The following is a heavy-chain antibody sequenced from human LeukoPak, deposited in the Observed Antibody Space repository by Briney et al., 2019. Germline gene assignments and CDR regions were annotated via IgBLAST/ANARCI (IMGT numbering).Heavy chain of an antibody. D-gene: IGHD1-1*01. J-gene: IGHJ4*02. V-gene: IGHV3-23*01. CDR2: IDISGGST. CDR3: ANEVRPNDY. Sequence: GGSLRLSCAASGFSFSSHAMYWVHQAPGKGLEWVSSIDISGGSTYYADSVQGRFTISRDNSKNTLYLQMNSLRAEDTALYYCANEVRPNDYWGQGTLVTVSS. CDR1: GFSFSSHA.